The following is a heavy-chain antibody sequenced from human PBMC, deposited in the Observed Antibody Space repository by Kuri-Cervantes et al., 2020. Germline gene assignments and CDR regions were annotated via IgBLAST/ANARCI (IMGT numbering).Heavy chain of an antibody. V-gene: IGHV3-21*01. Sequence: LSLTCATSGFTVSSNYMSWVRLAPGKGLEWVSSISSSSSYIYYTDSVKGRFTISRDNAKNTLYLQMNSLRAEDTAVYYCARGFDYWGQGTLVTVSS. J-gene: IGHJ4*02. CDR2: ISSSSSYI. CDR1: GFTVSSNY. CDR3: ARGFDY.